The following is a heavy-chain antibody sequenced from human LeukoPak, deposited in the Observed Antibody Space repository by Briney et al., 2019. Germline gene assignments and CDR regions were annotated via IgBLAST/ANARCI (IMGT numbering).Heavy chain of an antibody. Sequence: ASVKVSCKASGYTFTGYYMHWVRQAPGQGLEWMGWINPNSGGTNYAQKFQGRVTMTRDTSISTDYMELSSLRSEDTAVYYCARDNSVGDTAWWFDPWGQGTLVTVSS. CDR3: ARDNSVGDTAWWFDP. J-gene: IGHJ5*02. CDR1: GYTFTGYY. CDR2: INPNSGGT. V-gene: IGHV1-2*02. D-gene: IGHD1-26*01.